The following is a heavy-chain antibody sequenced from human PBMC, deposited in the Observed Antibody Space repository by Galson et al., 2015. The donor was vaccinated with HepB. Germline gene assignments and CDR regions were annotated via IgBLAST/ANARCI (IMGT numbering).Heavy chain of an antibody. CDR2: IIPIFGIA. CDR3: ASTPDSSGWYHFDY. D-gene: IGHD6-19*01. Sequence: SVKVSCKASGGTFSSYAISWVRQAPGQGLEWMGGIIPIFGIANYAQKFQGRVTITADESTSTAYMELSSLRSEDTAVYYCASTPDSSGWYHFDYCGQGTLFTVSS. J-gene: IGHJ4*02. V-gene: IGHV1-69*13. CDR1: GGTFSSYA.